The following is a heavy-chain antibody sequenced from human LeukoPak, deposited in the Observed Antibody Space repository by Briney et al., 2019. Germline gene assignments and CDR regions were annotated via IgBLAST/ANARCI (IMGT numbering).Heavy chain of an antibody. Sequence: GGSLRLSCAASGFTVSSNYMSWVRQAPGKGLEWVSVIYGSGSTYYADSVKGRFTISRDNSKNTLYLQMNSLRAEDTAVYYCARDRAVVTPTLDYYYGMDVWGQGTTVTVSS. CDR3: ARDRAVVTPTLDYYYGMDV. J-gene: IGHJ6*02. CDR1: GFTVSSNY. CDR2: IYGSGST. D-gene: IGHD4-23*01. V-gene: IGHV3-66*01.